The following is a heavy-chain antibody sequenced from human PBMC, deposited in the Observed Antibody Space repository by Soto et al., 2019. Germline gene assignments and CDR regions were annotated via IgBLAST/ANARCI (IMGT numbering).Heavy chain of an antibody. CDR1: GFSLSNAW. CDR3: TTDLPLSSGSNSDY. Sequence: EVRLVESGGGLVEPGGSLRLSCIASGFSLSNAWMDWVRQAPGKGLEWVGRIKSKVDGETEDYTAAVKCRFTISRDDSGNTLYLQMNSLKTEDTAVYYCTTDLPLSSGSNSDYWGQAVLLTVSS. D-gene: IGHD3-22*01. J-gene: IGHJ4*02. V-gene: IGHV3-15*07. CDR2: IKSKVDGETE.